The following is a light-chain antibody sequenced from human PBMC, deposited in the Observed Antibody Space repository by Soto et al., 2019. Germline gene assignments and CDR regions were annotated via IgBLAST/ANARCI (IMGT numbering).Light chain of an antibody. CDR1: QSIRSN. Sequence: EIVMTQSPDTLSVSPGEGATLSCRVSQSIRSNLAWYQQRPGQAPRLLTYGASTRADGIPARFTGSGSGTEFTLTISSLQSEDFAVYYCQQYHIWPPWTSGQGTKVELK. J-gene: IGKJ1*01. CDR2: GAS. CDR3: QQYHIWPPWT. V-gene: IGKV3-15*01.